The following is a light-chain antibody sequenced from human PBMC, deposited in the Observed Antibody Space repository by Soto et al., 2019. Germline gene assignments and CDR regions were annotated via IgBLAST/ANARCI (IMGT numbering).Light chain of an antibody. Sequence: EIVLTQSPGTLSLSPGERATLSCRASQSVSSSYLAWYQQKPGQAPRLLIYGASIRTTGIPDRFSGSGSGTDFTLTISRLEPEDFAVYYCQQYGSSQSFGQGIKVDI. V-gene: IGKV3-20*01. CDR3: QQYGSSQS. J-gene: IGKJ1*01. CDR1: QSVSSSY. CDR2: GAS.